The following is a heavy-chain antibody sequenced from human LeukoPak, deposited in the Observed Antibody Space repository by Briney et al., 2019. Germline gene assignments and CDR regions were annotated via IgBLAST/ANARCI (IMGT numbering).Heavy chain of an antibody. CDR1: GYSFTSYW. CDR3: ATLGTVVTYDAFDI. V-gene: IGHV5-51*01. D-gene: IGHD4-23*01. CDR2: IYPGDSDT. Sequence: GASLKISCKGSGYSFTSYWIGWVRQMPGKGLEWRGIIYPGDSDTRYSPSFQGQVAISADKSISTAYLQWSSLKASDTAMYYCATLGTVVTYDAFDIWGQGTMVTVSS. J-gene: IGHJ3*02.